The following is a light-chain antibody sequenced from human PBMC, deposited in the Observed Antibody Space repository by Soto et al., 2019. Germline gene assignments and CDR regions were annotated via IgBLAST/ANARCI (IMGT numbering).Light chain of an antibody. CDR3: QQWSSSPRT. Sequence: EIVVTQSPGTLSLSPGERATLSCRASQSVTNSRLAWYQQKPGQAHKVLIYGGSNRATGIPDRFSGSGSGTDFTLTISRLEPEDFPIYYCQQWSSSPRTFGQGTKLEIK. V-gene: IGKV3-20*01. CDR2: GGS. J-gene: IGKJ2*01. CDR1: QSVTNSR.